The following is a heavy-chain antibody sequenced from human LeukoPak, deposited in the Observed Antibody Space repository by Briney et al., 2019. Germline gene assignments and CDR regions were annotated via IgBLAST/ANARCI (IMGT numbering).Heavy chain of an antibody. D-gene: IGHD5-12*01. CDR2: IWYDGSNK. Sequence: GRSLRLSCAASGFTFSSYGMHWVRQAPGKGLEWVAVIWYDGSNKYYADSVKGRFTISRDNSKNTLYLQLNSLRAEDTAVYYCARSDGGIVATNLDYWGQGTLVTVSS. V-gene: IGHV3-33*01. CDR1: GFTFSSYG. CDR3: ARSDGGIVATNLDY. J-gene: IGHJ4*02.